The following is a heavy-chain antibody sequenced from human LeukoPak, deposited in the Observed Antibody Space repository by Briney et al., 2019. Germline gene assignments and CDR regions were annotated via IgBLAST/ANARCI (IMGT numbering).Heavy chain of an antibody. CDR2: INHSGST. Sequence: SETLSLTCAVYGGSFSGYYWSWIRQPPGKGLEWIGEINHSGSTNYNPSLKSRVTISVDTSKNQFSLKLSSVTAADTAVYYCARASGSYYGNWFDPWGQGTLVTVSS. CDR1: GGSFSGYY. D-gene: IGHD1-26*01. V-gene: IGHV4-34*01. J-gene: IGHJ5*02. CDR3: ARASGSYYGNWFDP.